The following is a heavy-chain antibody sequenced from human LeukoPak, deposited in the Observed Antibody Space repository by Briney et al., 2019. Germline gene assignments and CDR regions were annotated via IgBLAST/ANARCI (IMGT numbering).Heavy chain of an antibody. CDR2: IYYSGST. D-gene: IGHD3-22*01. CDR3: ARVFKLYYYDSSGYWGAFDI. V-gene: IGHV4-39*07. CDR1: GGSISSSSYY. J-gene: IGHJ3*02. Sequence: SETLSLTCTVSGGSISSSSYYWGWIRQPPGKGLEWIGSIYYSGSTYYNPSLKSRVTISVDTSKNQFSLKLSSVTAADTAVYYCARVFKLYYYDSSGYWGAFDIWGQGTMVTVSS.